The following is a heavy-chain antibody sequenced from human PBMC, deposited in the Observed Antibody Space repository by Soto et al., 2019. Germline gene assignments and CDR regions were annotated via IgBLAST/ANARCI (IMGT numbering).Heavy chain of an antibody. J-gene: IGHJ5*02. Sequence: EVQLLESGGGLVQPGGSLRLSCAASGFTFSSYVMSWVRQAPGKGLEWVSAISGSGGSTYYADSVKGRFTISRDNSKNTLYLQMNSLRAEDTAVYYCAKERGVTIFGVVTGANWFDPWGQGTLVTVSS. CDR3: AKERGVTIFGVVTGANWFDP. CDR1: GFTFSSYV. CDR2: ISGSGGST. V-gene: IGHV3-23*01. D-gene: IGHD3-3*01.